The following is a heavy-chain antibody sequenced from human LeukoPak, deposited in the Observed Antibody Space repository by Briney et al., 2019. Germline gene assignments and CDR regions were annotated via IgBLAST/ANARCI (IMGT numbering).Heavy chain of an antibody. CDR1: GFTFDDYG. CDR2: TNWNGGST. Sequence: GGSLRLSCAASGFTFDDYGMSWVRQAPGKGLERVSGTNWNGGSTSYADSVKGRFTISRNNAKNSLYLQMNSLRVEDTALYHCARGPANHYGMDVWGQGTTVTVSS. D-gene: IGHD4/OR15-4a*01. J-gene: IGHJ6*02. V-gene: IGHV3-20*01. CDR3: ARGPANHYGMDV.